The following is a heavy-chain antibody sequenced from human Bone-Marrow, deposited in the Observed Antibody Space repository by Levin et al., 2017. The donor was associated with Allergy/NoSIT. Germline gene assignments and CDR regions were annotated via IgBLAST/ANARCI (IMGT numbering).Heavy chain of an antibody. Sequence: PSETLSLTCTVSGGSINSGLFYWTWIRHHPGKGLEWIGYIYSIGNTYYNPSLNSRVTISLDMSKNQFSLDLHSVTAADTAVYYCATQEMAVTATHFQHWGQGTLVTVSS. D-gene: IGHD2-21*02. V-gene: IGHV4-31*03. CDR3: ATQEMAVTATHFQH. CDR2: IYSIGNT. J-gene: IGHJ1*01. CDR1: GGSINSGLFY.